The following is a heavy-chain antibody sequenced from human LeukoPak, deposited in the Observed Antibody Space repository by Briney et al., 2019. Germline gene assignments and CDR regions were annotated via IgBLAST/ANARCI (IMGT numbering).Heavy chain of an antibody. Sequence: ASVKVSCKASGYTFTSYYMHWVRQAPGQGLEWMGIINPSGGSTSYAQKFQGRVTMTTDTSTSTAYMELRSLRSDDTAVYYCARVGYDSSGYAAFDIWGQGTMVTVSS. CDR1: GYTFTSYY. V-gene: IGHV1-46*01. CDR2: INPSGGST. CDR3: ARVGYDSSGYAAFDI. J-gene: IGHJ3*02. D-gene: IGHD3-22*01.